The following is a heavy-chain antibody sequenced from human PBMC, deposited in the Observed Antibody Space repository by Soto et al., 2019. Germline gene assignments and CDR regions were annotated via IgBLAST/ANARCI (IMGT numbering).Heavy chain of an antibody. CDR3: AQGRGLVSPHY. V-gene: IGHV3-23*01. CDR2: ISDGGSTT. J-gene: IGHJ4*02. D-gene: IGHD3-9*01. Sequence: GGSLRLSCAASGFSFRSYAMSWVRQAPGKGLEWVAGISDGGSTTYYIDYVKGRFTISRDNSKNTMFLQINSLRAEDTAVYYCAQGRGLVSPHYWGQGTLVTVSS. CDR1: GFSFRSYA.